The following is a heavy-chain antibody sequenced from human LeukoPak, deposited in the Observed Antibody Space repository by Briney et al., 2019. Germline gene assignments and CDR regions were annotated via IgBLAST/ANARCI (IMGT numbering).Heavy chain of an antibody. Sequence: GGSLRLSCAASGFTFSNYGMHWVRQAPGKGVGWVASIRYDGFNKYYADSLKGRFTISRDNSKNTLYLQMNSLRAEDTAVYYCAKKTIVGATVDAFDIWGQGTMVIVSS. CDR1: GFTFSNYG. CDR3: AKKTIVGATVDAFDI. V-gene: IGHV3-30*02. D-gene: IGHD1-26*01. J-gene: IGHJ3*02. CDR2: IRYDGFNK.